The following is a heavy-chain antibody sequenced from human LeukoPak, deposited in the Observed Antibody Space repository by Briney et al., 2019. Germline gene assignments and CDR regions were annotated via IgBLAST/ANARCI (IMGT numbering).Heavy chain of an antibody. CDR3: ARAGQDCSATSCSVFDH. CDR2: VSYDGSDI. J-gene: IGHJ4*02. Sequence: GGSLRLSCAASGFTFSSYAMSWVRQAPGKGLEWVAVVSYDGSDIYYADSVKGRFTISRNNSKNTLYLQMNSLRAEDTAVYHCARAGQDCSATSCSVFDHWGQGTLVTVSS. D-gene: IGHD2-2*01. V-gene: IGHV3-30*04. CDR1: GFTFSSYA.